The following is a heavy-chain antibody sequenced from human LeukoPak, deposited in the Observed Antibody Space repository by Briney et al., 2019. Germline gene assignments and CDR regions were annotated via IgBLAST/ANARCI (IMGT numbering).Heavy chain of an antibody. CDR1: GGSISSSSYY. V-gene: IGHV4-39*01. CDR3: ARLCGGDCYSLFDY. D-gene: IGHD2-21*01. Sequence: PSETLSLTCTVSGGSISSSSYYWGWIRQPPGKGLEWIGSIYYSGSTYYNPSLKSRVTIPVDTSKNQFSLKLSSVTAADTAVYYCARLCGGDCYSLFDYWGQGTLVTVSS. J-gene: IGHJ4*02. CDR2: IYYSGST.